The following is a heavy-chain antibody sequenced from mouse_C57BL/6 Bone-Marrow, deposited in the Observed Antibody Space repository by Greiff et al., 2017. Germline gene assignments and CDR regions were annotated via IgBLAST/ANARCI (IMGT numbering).Heavy chain of an antibody. J-gene: IGHJ4*01. D-gene: IGHD2-12*01. V-gene: IGHV1-82*01. Sequence: QVQLQQSGPELVKPGASVKISCKASGYAFSSSWMNWVKQRPGKGLEWIGRIYPGDGDTNYNGKFKGKATLTADKSSSTAYMQLSSLTSEDSAVYFCARLRYYAMDYWGQGTSVTVSS. CDR2: IYPGDGDT. CDR3: ARLRYYAMDY. CDR1: GYAFSSSW.